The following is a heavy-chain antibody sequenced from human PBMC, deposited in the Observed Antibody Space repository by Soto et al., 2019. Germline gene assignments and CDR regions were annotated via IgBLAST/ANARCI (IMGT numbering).Heavy chain of an antibody. CDR2: IYYSGST. J-gene: IGHJ4*02. CDR3: ARGLRYFNW. CDR1: GGSITSSY. V-gene: IGHV4-59*01. D-gene: IGHD3-9*01. Sequence: QVQLQESGPGLVKPSETLSLTCTVSGGSITSSYWSWIRQPPGKGLEWIGYIYYSGSTNYNPSLQSRVTISVDTSKNQFSLNLSSVTAADTAVYFCARGLRYFNWWGQGTLVNVSS.